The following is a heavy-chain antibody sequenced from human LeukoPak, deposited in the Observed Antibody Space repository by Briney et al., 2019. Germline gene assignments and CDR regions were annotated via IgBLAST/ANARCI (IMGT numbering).Heavy chain of an antibody. CDR1: GFTFSNYA. D-gene: IGHD2-8*01. V-gene: IGHV3-23*01. CDR2: ISSSGGST. Sequence: GGSLRLSCTTSGFTFSNYAMTWVRQAPGKGLEWVSDISSSGGSTYYADSVKGRFTISRDNSKNTLYVQMNSLRAEDTAIYYCAKLKDIELGWGIDIWGQGTTVTVS. CDR3: AKLKDIELGWGIDI. J-gene: IGHJ6*02.